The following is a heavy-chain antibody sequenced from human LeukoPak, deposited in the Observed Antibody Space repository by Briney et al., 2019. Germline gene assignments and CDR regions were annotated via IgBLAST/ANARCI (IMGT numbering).Heavy chain of an antibody. CDR3: ARDADTSSRYSRFDY. J-gene: IGHJ4*02. Sequence: GGSLRLSCAASGFTFSDYYMNWIRQAPGKGLEWVSYISSRGSTIYYADSVKGRFTISRDNAKNSLYLQMNSLRAEDTAVYYCARDADTSSRYSRFDYWGQGTLVAVSS. CDR2: ISSRGSTI. V-gene: IGHV3-11*04. D-gene: IGHD3-22*01. CDR1: GFTFSDYY.